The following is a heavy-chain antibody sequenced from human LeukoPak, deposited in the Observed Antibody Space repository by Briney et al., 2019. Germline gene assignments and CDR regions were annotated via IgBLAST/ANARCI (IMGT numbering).Heavy chain of an antibody. CDR1: GFTFSNYG. D-gene: IGHD5-18*01. Sequence: PGRSLRLSCAASGFTFSNYGMHWVRQAPGKGLEWVAVIWYDGSNKYYADSVKGRFTISRDNSKNTLYLQMKSLRAEDTAVYHCAKDRDTAMEIDYWGQGTLVTVSS. CDR2: IWYDGSNK. J-gene: IGHJ4*02. CDR3: AKDRDTAMEIDY. V-gene: IGHV3-33*06.